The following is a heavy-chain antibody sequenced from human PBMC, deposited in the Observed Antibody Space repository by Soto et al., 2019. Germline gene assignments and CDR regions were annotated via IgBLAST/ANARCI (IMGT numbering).Heavy chain of an antibody. J-gene: IGHJ6*02. CDR3: AKDRVTIIAERLGECGMDV. V-gene: IGHV3-43*01. CDR2: ISWDGGST. CDR1: GFTFDDYT. D-gene: IGHD3-3*01. Sequence: PGGSLRLSCAASGFTFDDYTMHWVRQAPGKGLEWVSLISWDGGSTYYADSVKGRFTISRDNSKNSLYLQMNSLRTEDTALYYCAKDRVTIIAERLGECGMDVWGQGTTVNGSS.